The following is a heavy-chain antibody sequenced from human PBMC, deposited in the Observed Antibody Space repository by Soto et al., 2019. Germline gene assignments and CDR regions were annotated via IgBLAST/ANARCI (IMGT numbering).Heavy chain of an antibody. CDR3: ARDQLASSTSRSSFDY. V-gene: IGHV3-21*01. D-gene: IGHD2-2*01. J-gene: IGHJ4*02. CDR2: ISTSSTFI. CDR1: GFSFNNYA. Sequence: GGSLRLSCAASGFSFNNYAMNWVRQAPGKRPEWVSSISTSSTFIFYADSLKGRFTISRDDAKNSLYLQMNSLRAEDTAVYYCARDQLASSTSRSSFDYWGQGTLVTVSS.